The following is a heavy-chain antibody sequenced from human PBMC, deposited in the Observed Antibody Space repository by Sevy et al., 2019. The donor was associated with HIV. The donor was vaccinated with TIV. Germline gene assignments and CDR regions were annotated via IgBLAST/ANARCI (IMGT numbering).Heavy chain of an antibody. J-gene: IGHJ6*02. D-gene: IGHD2-15*01. CDR2: ISGSGDTT. CDR3: AKDIRVALVVPSPGYGMDV. V-gene: IGHV3-23*01. CDR1: GYNFINYG. Sequence: GESLKISCAASGYNFINYGMSWVRQAPGKGLEWVSVISGSGDTTNYADSVKGRFVISRDNSKNTMYLQWNSLRAEDTAVYYCAKDIRVALVVPSPGYGMDVWGHGTSVTVSS.